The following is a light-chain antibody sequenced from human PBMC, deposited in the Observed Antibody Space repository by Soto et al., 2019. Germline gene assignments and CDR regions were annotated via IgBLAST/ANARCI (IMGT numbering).Light chain of an antibody. CDR2: AAS. V-gene: IGKV1-12*01. Sequence: QMTQSPSSVSASVGARVTITSRASPGINSRLAWYQQKPGKAPKLGIYAASSLHSGVPSRFSGSGSGTDFTLANSSLLTEDFTHYYYQDDNNFPLTFGGGTNVEI. CDR1: PGINSR. CDR3: QDDNNFPLT. J-gene: IGKJ4*01.